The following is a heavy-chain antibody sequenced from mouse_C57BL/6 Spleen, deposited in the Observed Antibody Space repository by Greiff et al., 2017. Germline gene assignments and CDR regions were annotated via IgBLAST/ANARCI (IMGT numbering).Heavy chain of an antibody. J-gene: IGHJ4*01. CDR2: IWSGGST. CDR3: ARKGLITTVVGYAMDY. Sequence: QVQLKESGPGLVQPSQSLSITCTVSGFSLTSYGVHWVRQSPGKGLEWLGVIWSGGSTDYNAAFISRLSISKDNSKSQVFFKMNSLQADDTAIYYCARKGLITTVVGYAMDYWGQGTSVTVSS. D-gene: IGHD1-1*01. CDR1: GFSLTSYG. V-gene: IGHV2-2*01.